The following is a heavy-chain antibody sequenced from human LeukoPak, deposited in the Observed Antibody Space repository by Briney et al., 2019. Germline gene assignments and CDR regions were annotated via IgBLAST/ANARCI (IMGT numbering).Heavy chain of an antibody. J-gene: IGHJ5*02. CDR2: IYHSGST. CDR1: GGSISSGGYS. Sequence: SETLSLTCAVSGGSISSGGYSWSWIRQPPGKGLEWIGYIYHSGSTNYNPSLKSRVTISVDTSKNQFSLKLSSVTAADTAVYYCARGTGGNPATDWFDPWGQGTLVTVSS. D-gene: IGHD4-23*01. CDR3: ARGTGGNPATDWFDP. V-gene: IGHV4-30-2*05.